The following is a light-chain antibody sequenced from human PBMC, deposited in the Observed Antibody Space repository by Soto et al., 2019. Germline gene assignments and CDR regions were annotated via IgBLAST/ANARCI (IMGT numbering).Light chain of an antibody. V-gene: IGLV4-60*02. CDR2: LEGSGSY. J-gene: IGLJ2*01. Sequence: QPVLTQSSSAYASLGSSVKLTCTLSSGHSSYIIAWHQQQPGKAPRYLMKLEGSGSYNKGSGVPDRFSGSSSGADRYLTISNLQFEDEADYYCETWDINTHVVFGGGTKVTVL. CDR1: SGHSSYI. CDR3: ETWDINTHVV.